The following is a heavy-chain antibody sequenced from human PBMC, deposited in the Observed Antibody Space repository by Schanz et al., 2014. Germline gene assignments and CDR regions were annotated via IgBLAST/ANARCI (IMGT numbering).Heavy chain of an antibody. V-gene: IGHV3-23*01. D-gene: IGHD3-10*01. CDR3: AKGRFGELSAFDI. CDR1: GFSLDIFA. J-gene: IGHJ3*02. CDR2: INTGGDST. Sequence: EVHLLESGGGLVEPGGSLRLSCATSGFSLDIFAVSWVRQAPGKGLEWVSSINTGGDSTYYADSVKGRFTISRDNSKNTLYLQMNSLRPEDTAVYYCAKGRFGELSAFDIWGQGTMVTVSS.